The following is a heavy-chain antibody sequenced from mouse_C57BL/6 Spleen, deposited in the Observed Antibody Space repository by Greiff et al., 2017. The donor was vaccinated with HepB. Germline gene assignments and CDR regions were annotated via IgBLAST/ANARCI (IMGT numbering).Heavy chain of an antibody. CDR3: ARDHYDYEFAY. CDR1: GYSITSGYY. V-gene: IGHV3-6*01. D-gene: IGHD2-4*01. J-gene: IGHJ3*01. Sequence: EVQLQQSGPGLVKPSQSLSLTCSVTGYSITSGYYWNWIRQFPGNKLEWMGYISYDGSNNYNPSLKNRISITRDTSKNQFFLKLNSVTTEDTATYYGARDHYDYEFAYWGQGTLVTVSA. CDR2: ISYDGSN.